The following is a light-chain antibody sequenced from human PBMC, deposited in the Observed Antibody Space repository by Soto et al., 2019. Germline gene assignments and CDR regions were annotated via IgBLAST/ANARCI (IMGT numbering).Light chain of an antibody. CDR3: SSYTTSNTRQIV. Sequence: QSVLTQPASVSGSPGQSITTSCTGTSSDVGGYNYVSWYQHHPGKAPKLIIFDVSNRPSGVSNPFSGSKSGNTASLTISALQPEDEADYYCSSYTTSNTRQIVFGTGTKVTVL. J-gene: IGLJ1*01. V-gene: IGLV2-14*03. CDR2: DVS. CDR1: SSDVGGYNY.